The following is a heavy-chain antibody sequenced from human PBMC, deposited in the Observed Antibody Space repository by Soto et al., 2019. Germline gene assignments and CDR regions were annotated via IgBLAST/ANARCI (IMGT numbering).Heavy chain of an antibody. CDR2: IRGRAYGRTT. CDR1: GLNFGGYA. CDR3: ARYRVAADMSDFDY. J-gene: IGHJ4*02. D-gene: IGHD6-13*01. V-gene: IGHV3-49*04. Sequence: PGVLISLSCTGSGLNFGGYAMGWVRKEQGKGLEWVGSIRGRAYGRTTEYAASVRGRFTISRDDSNNNAHLQMNSLRTEDTAVYYCARYRVAADMSDFDYWGQGTQVTVSS.